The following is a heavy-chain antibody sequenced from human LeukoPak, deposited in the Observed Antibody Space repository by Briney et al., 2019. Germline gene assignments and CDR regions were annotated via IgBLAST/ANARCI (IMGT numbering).Heavy chain of an antibody. CDR3: AKDLDSSGYLYYYYYYGMDV. Sequence: GGSLRLSCAASGFTFSSYGMLWVRQAPGKGLEWVAVISYDGSNKYYADSVKGRFTISRDNSKNTLYLQMNSLRAEDTAVYYCAKDLDSSGYLYYYYYYGMDVWGQGTTVTVSS. CDR1: GFTFSSYG. CDR2: ISYDGSNK. V-gene: IGHV3-30*18. J-gene: IGHJ6*02. D-gene: IGHD3-22*01.